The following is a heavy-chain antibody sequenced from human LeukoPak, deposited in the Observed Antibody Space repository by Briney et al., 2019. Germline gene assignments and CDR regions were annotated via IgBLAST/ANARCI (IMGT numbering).Heavy chain of an antibody. D-gene: IGHD3-16*02. CDR2: ISHSGST. V-gene: IGHV4-34*01. CDR3: ARGQAYDYVWGSYRGLDY. J-gene: IGHJ4*02. CDR1: GGSFSGYY. Sequence: SETLSLTCAVYGGSFSGYYWSWIRQPPGKGLEWIGEISHSGSTNYNPSLKSRVTISVDTSKNQFSLKLSSVTAADTAVYYCARGQAYDYVWGSYRGLDYWGQGTLVTVSS.